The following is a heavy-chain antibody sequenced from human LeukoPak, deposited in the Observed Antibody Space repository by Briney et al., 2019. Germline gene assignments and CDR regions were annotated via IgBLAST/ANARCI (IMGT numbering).Heavy chain of an antibody. Sequence: SETLSLTCAVYGGSFSGYYWSWIRQPPGKGLEWIGEINHSGSTNYNPSLKSRVTISVDTSKNQFSLKLSSVTAADTAVYYCARVRLGGSYYSPNYYYYYMDVWGKGTTVTVSS. V-gene: IGHV4-34*01. D-gene: IGHD1-26*01. CDR1: GGSFSGYY. CDR3: ARVRLGGSYYSPNYYYYYMDV. J-gene: IGHJ6*03. CDR2: INHSGST.